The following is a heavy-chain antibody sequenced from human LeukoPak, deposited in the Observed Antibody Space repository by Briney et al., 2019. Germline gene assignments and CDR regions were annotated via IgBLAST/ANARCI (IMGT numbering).Heavy chain of an antibody. CDR2: LYYSEAT. J-gene: IGHJ6*03. D-gene: IGHD1-26*01. CDR1: GGSISTRTYY. V-gene: IGHV4-39*01. CDR3: ARHVGELLDYHYMDV. Sequence: SETLSLTCTVSGGSISTRTYYWGWIRQSPGKGLEWLGTLYYSEATYYNPSLKSRVIMSVDTSTNQFSLKFNSVTAADSAIYYCARHVGELLDYHYMDVWGKGITVTVSS.